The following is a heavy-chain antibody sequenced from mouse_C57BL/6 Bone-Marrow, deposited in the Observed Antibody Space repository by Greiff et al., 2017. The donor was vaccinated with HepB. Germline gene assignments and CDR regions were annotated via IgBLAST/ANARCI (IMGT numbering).Heavy chain of an antibody. CDR2: INPGSGGT. D-gene: IGHD2-3*01. CDR3: ARKGWLLRYFDV. Sequence: QVQLQQSGAELVRPGTSVKVSCKASGYAFTNYLIEWVKQRPGQGLEWIGVINPGSGGTNYNEKFKGKATLTADKSSSTAYMQRSSLTSEDSAVYFCARKGWLLRYFDVWGTGTTVTVSS. CDR1: GYAFTNYL. J-gene: IGHJ1*03. V-gene: IGHV1-54*01.